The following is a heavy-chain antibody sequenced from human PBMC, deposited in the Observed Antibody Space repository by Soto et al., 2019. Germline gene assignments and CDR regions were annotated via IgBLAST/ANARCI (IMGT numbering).Heavy chain of an antibody. J-gene: IGHJ4*02. V-gene: IGHV3-23*01. CDR1: GFTFSSYG. CDR2: SSATGAGT. CDR3: AKDRRAGGNYGFYSDF. D-gene: IGHD1-7*01. Sequence: GGSLRLACAASGFTFSSYGMTWVRQAPGKGLEWVSFSSATGAGTYYADSVKGRFTISRDNSKNTLYLQMTSLRADDTAVYYCAKDRRAGGNYGFYSDFWGQGALVTVSS.